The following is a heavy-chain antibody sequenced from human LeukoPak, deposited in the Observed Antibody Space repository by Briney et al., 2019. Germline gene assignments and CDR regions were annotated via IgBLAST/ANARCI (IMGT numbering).Heavy chain of an antibody. V-gene: IGHV3-21*01. J-gene: IGHJ3*02. CDR1: GGSIGGHY. CDR3: ARGGTYRYCSSTSCFRDAFDI. Sequence: ETLSLTCSVSGGSIGGHYWNWVRQAPGKGLEWVSSISTSTTYIYYADSVKGRFTISRDNAKNSLFLQMNSLRADDTAVYYCARGGTYRYCSSTSCFRDAFDIWGQGTMVTVSS. D-gene: IGHD2-2*01. CDR2: ISTSTTYI.